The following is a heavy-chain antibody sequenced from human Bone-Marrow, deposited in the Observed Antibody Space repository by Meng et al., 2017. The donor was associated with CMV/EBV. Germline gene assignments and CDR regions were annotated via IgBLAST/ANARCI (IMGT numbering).Heavy chain of an antibody. CDR2: ISSSNSYI. CDR3: ARDSITMVRGVIIRTRDY. V-gene: IGHV3-21*01. CDR1: FTVSSYS. J-gene: IGHJ4*02. D-gene: IGHD3-10*01. Sequence: FTVSSYSMNWVRQAPGKGLEWVSSISSSNSYIYYADSVKGRFTISRDNAKNSLYLQMNSLRAEDTAVYYCARDSITMVRGVIIRTRDYWGQGTLVTVSS.